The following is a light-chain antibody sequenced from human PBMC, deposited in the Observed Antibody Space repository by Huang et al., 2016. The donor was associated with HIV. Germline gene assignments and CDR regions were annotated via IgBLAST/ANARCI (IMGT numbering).Light chain of an antibody. CDR1: QGISSS. J-gene: IGKJ1*01. V-gene: IGKV1-NL1*01. CDR2: DTS. Sequence: DIQMTQSPSSLSASVGDRVTITCRASQGISSSLAWYQQKPGKAPRLLLHDTSRLQSGVPSRFSGRGSGTDYTLTISSLQPEDFASYYCQQYYSTPTFGQGTKVEIK. CDR3: QQYYSTPT.